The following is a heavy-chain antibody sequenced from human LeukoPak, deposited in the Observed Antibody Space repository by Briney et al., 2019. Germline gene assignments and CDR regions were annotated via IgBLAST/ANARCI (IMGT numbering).Heavy chain of an antibody. D-gene: IGHD4-11*01. J-gene: IGHJ3*02. CDR1: GGSISSGDYY. V-gene: IGHV4-30-2*01. CDR3: AREDYKADDAFDI. CDR2: IYHSGST. Sequence: SQTLSLTCTVSGGSISSGDYYWSWIRQPPGKGLEWIGYIYHSGSTYYNPSLKSRVTISVDRSKNQFSLKLSSVTAADTAVYYCAREDYKADDAFDIWGQGTMVTVSS.